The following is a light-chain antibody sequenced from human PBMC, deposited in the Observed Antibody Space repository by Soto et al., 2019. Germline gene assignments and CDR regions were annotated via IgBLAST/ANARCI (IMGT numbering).Light chain of an antibody. J-gene: IGLJ3*02. V-gene: IGLV1-44*01. CDR3: AAWDDSLNGPV. CDR1: SCNIGSNT. Sequence: QSVLTQPPSASGTPGQRVTISCSGSSCNIGSNTVNWYQQLPGTAPKLLIYSNNQRPSGVPDRFSGSKSGTSASLAISGLQSEDEADDYCAAWDDSLNGPVFGGGTKLTVL. CDR2: SNN.